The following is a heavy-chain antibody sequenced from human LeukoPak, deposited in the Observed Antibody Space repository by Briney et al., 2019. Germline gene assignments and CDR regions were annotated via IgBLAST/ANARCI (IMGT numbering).Heavy chain of an antibody. CDR3: ARDGATMVRGLPYYYYYYMDV. Sequence: PGGSLRLSCAASGFTFSSYEMNWVRQAPGKGLEWVSYISSSGSTIYYADSVKGRFTISRDNAKNSLYLQMNSLRAEDTAVYYCARDGATMVRGLPYYYYYYMDVWGKGTTVTISS. CDR1: GFTFSSYE. V-gene: IGHV3-48*03. D-gene: IGHD3-10*01. CDR2: ISSSGSTI. J-gene: IGHJ6*03.